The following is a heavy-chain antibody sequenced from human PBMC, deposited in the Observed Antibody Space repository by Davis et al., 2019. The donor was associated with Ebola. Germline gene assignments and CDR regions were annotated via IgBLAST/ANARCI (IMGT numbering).Heavy chain of an antibody. CDR3: ARACSSTSCYPGGQYYYYYYGMDV. D-gene: IGHD2-2*01. CDR1: GFTFSTFA. V-gene: IGHV3-30-3*01. J-gene: IGHJ6*02. CDR2: ISYDGSNK. Sequence: GGSLRLSCAASGFTFSTFAMHWVRQAPGKGLEWVAVISYDGSNKYYADSVKGRFTISRDNSKNTLYLQMNSLRAEDTAVYYCARACSSTSCYPGGQYYYYYYGMDVWGQGTTVTVSS.